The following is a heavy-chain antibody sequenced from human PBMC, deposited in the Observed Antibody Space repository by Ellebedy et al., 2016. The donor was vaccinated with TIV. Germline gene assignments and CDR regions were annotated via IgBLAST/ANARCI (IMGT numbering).Heavy chain of an antibody. V-gene: IGHV3-7*03. CDR1: GFTLSSHW. CDR3: ARGLSGWPY. J-gene: IGHJ4*02. D-gene: IGHD6-19*01. CDR2: IKQDGSEK. Sequence: GESLKISCEASGFTLSSHWMSWVRQAPGKGLDWVAKIKQDGSEKYYVDSVKGRFTISRDNAKNSLYLQMNSLRAEDTAVYYCARGLSGWPYWGQGTLVTVSS.